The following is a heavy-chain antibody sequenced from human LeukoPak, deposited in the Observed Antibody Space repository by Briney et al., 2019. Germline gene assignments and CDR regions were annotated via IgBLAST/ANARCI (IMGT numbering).Heavy chain of an antibody. CDR3: AKGRIVGATSVDY. CDR2: ISGSGVST. CDR1: GFIFSSYG. Sequence: GGSLRLSCAASGFIFSSYGMHWVRQAPGKGLEWVSVISGSGVSTYYADSVKGRFTISRDNFKNTLYLQMNSLRAEDTAVYYCAKGRIVGATSVDYWGQGTLVTVSS. D-gene: IGHD1-26*01. V-gene: IGHV3-23*01. J-gene: IGHJ4*02.